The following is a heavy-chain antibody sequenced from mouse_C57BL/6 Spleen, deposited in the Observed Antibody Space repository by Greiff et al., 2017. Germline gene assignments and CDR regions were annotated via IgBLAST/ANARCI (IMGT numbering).Heavy chain of an antibody. CDR2: IWRGGST. J-gene: IGHJ4*01. CDR3: ARSRTAGAMDY. Sequence: VKLKQSGPGLVQPSQSLSITCTVSGFSLTSYGVNWVRQSPGKGLEWLGVIWRGGSTDYNAAFISRLSISKDNSKNQVFFKMNSLQADDTAIYYCARSRTAGAMDYWGQGTSVTVSS. D-gene: IGHD1-2*01. V-gene: IGHV2-2*01. CDR1: GFSLTSYG.